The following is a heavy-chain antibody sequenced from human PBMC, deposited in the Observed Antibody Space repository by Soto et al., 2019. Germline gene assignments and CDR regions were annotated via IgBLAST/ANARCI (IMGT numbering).Heavy chain of an antibody. J-gene: IGHJ6*02. V-gene: IGHV1-69*13. Sequence: SVKVSCKASGGTFSSYAISWVRQAPGQGLEWMGGIIPIFGTANYAQKFQGRVTITADESTSTAYMELSSLRSEDTAVYYCARDLRVAARRDYYYYGMDVWGQGTTVTVSS. D-gene: IGHD6-6*01. CDR2: IIPIFGTA. CDR1: GGTFSSYA. CDR3: ARDLRVAARRDYYYYGMDV.